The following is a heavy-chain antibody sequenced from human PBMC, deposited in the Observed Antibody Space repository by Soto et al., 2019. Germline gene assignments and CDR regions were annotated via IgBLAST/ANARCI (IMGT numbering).Heavy chain of an antibody. CDR2: IIPIFGTA. CDR3: ARMEGGAVAGTVQTVDGGMDA. J-gene: IGHJ6*02. D-gene: IGHD6-19*01. Sequence: SVKVSCKXSGGTFSSYAISWVRQAPGQGLEWMGGIIPIFGTANYAQKFQGRVTITADESTSTAYMELGSLRSEDTAVYYCARMEGGAVAGTVQTVDGGMDAWGQGTTVTVSS. V-gene: IGHV1-69*13. CDR1: GGTFSSYA.